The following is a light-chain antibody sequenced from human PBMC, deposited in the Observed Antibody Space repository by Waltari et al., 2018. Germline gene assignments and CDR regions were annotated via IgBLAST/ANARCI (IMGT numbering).Light chain of an antibody. CDR2: DVT. Sequence: QSALTQPASVSGSPGQSITISCTGTSSDVGGYNYVAWFQQYPGKAPKLLNYDVTNRFAGVSNRFSGSKSGNTASLTISGLQAEDEADYYCDSYTSSVTRIFGTGTKVTVL. V-gene: IGLV2-14*03. CDR3: DSYTSSVTRI. J-gene: IGLJ1*01. CDR1: SSDVGGYNY.